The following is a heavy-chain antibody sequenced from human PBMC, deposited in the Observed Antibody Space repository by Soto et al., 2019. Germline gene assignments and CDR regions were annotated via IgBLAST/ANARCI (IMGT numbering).Heavy chain of an antibody. CDR2: INPSGGST. J-gene: IGHJ6*02. Sequence: QVQLVQSGAEVKKPGASVKVSCKASGYTFTSYYMHWVRQAPGQGLEWMGIINPSGGSTNYAQKCQGRLTMTRDTSTSTVYRELSSLRSEDTAVYYCSRDGGGPYGMDVWGQGTTVTVSS. D-gene: IGHD3-16*01. CDR1: GYTFTSYY. CDR3: SRDGGGPYGMDV. V-gene: IGHV1-46*01.